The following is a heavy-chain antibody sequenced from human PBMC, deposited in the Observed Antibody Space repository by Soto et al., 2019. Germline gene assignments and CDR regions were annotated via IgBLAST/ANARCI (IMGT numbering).Heavy chain of an antibody. CDR2: MNPNSGNT. V-gene: IGHV1-8*01. CDR1: GYTFTSYD. J-gene: IGHJ6*02. CDR3: ATAEFGSHYGMDV. D-gene: IGHD3-10*01. Sequence: GSVEVSCEASGYTFTSYDINWVRQATGRGREWMGWMNPNSGNTGYAQKFQGRVTMTRNTSISTAYMELSSLRSEDTAVYYCATAEFGSHYGMDVWGQGTTITVYS.